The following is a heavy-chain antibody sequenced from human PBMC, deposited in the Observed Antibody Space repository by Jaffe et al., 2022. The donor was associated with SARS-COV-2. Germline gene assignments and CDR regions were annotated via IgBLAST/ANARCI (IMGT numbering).Heavy chain of an antibody. CDR1: GFTFSTYD. J-gene: IGHJ3*02. D-gene: IGHD6-13*01. CDR3: ARSAIAAAGSGAFDI. V-gene: IGHV3-13*01. CDR2: ITAAGNS. Sequence: EVQLVESGGGLVQPGGSLRLSCAASGFTFSTYDVHWVRQATGQGLEWVSGITAAGNSYYADSVKGRFTISRENAKNSLYLQMNSLRDGDTAVYYCARSAIAAAGSGAFDIWGQGTMVTVSS.